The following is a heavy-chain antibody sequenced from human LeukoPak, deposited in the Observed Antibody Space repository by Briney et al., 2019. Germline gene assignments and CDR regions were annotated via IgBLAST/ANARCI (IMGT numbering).Heavy chain of an antibody. CDR3: ARVTELLWFGELLPPEYNWFDP. CDR1: GDSVSSNSAA. J-gene: IGHJ5*02. D-gene: IGHD3-10*01. V-gene: IGHV6-1*01. Sequence: SQTLSLTCAISGDSVSSNSAAWNWIRQSPSRGLEWLGRTYYRSKWYNDYAVSVKSRITINPGTSKNQFSLQLNSVTPEDTAVYYCARVTELLWFGELLPPEYNWFDPWGQGTLVTVSS. CDR2: TYYRSKWYN.